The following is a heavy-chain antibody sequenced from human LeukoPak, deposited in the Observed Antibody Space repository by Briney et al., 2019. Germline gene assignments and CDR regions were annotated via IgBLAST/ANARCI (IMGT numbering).Heavy chain of an antibody. V-gene: IGHV3-7*01. CDR2: IKQDGSEK. D-gene: IGHD5-18*01. CDR1: GFSFSSYA. Sequence: GGSLRLSCAASGFSFSSYAMSWVRQAPGKGLEWVANIKQDGSEKYYEDSVKGRFTISRDNAKNSLYLQMNSLRAEDTAVYYCAREVGYSYGIDYWGQGTLVTVSS. J-gene: IGHJ4*02. CDR3: AREVGYSYGIDY.